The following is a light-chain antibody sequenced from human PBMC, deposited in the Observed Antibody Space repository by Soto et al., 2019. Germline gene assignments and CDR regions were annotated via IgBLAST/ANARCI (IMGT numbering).Light chain of an antibody. CDR1: QSVNSN. CDR2: GAS. J-gene: IGKJ1*01. Sequence: EILMTQSPASLSVSPGEGATLSCRASQSVNSNLAWYQQKPGQAPRLLIYGASIRATGIPARFSGSGSGTEFTLTISSLQSEVFAVYYCQHYNNWWTFGQGTKVEIK. CDR3: QHYNNWWT. V-gene: IGKV3-15*01.